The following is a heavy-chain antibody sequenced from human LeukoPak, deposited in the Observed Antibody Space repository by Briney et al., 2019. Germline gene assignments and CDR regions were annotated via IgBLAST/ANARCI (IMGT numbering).Heavy chain of an antibody. CDR2: ISSSSGTI. Sequence: GGSLRLSCEVSGFTFSSYSMNWVRPAPGKGLEWVSYISSSSGTIYYADSVKGRFTVSRDNAKNSLYLQMNSLRAEDTAVYYCARDKRSVNWFDPWGHGTLVTVSS. D-gene: IGHD4-17*01. CDR3: ARDKRSVNWFDP. V-gene: IGHV3-48*01. J-gene: IGHJ5*02. CDR1: GFTFSSYS.